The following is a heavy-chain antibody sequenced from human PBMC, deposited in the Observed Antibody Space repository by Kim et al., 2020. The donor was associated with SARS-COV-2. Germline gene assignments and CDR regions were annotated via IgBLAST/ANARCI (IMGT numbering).Heavy chain of an antibody. D-gene: IGHD1-26*01. V-gene: IGHV1-18*01. Sequence: ASVKVSCKASGYSFTSYGISWVRQAPGQGLEWMGWISGYNAKTNYAQKLQDRVTVTIETSTTTADMELRSLRFDDTAMYYCARDLWSGSYSPDYWGQGTLVTVSS. CDR2: ISGYNAKT. J-gene: IGHJ4*02. CDR3: ARDLWSGSYSPDY. CDR1: GYSFTSYG.